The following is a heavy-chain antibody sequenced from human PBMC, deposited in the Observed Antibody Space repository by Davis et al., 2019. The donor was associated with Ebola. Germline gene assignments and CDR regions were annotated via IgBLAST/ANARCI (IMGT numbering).Heavy chain of an antibody. D-gene: IGHD2-2*01. V-gene: IGHV1-18*01. CDR2: MFTYTGKT. Sequence: AASVKVSCKFSGGPYDDYGINWVRQAPGEGLEWMGYMFTYTGKTKFAQNLQGRLTMTTDKTTRTAYMELRGLTSGDTAFYYCARGSENYCIGTTCYLSEADFWGQGTQVTVS. CDR3: ARGSENYCIGTTCYLSEADF. CDR1: GGPYDDYG. J-gene: IGHJ4*02.